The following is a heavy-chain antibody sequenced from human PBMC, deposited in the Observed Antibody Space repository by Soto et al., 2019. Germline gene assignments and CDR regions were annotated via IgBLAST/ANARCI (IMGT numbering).Heavy chain of an antibody. Sequence: GGSLRLSCAAAGFRFNGYYMTWIRQAPGKGLEWVSYISSGSSTIYYAHSVKGRFTISRDNAKNSLYLQMNSLRAEDTAVYYCATSSGALAASFPYYFDYWGQGTLVTVSS. CDR2: ISSGSSTI. CDR3: ATSSGALAASFPYYFDY. D-gene: IGHD6-25*01. CDR1: GFRFNGYY. V-gene: IGHV3-11*01. J-gene: IGHJ4*02.